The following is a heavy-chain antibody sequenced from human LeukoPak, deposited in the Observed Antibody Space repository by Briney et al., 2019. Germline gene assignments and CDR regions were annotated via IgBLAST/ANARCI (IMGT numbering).Heavy chain of an antibody. V-gene: IGHV4-34*01. Sequence: KPSENLSLTCAVYGGSLSGYYWSWVRQPPGKGLEWTGEINHSGSTNYNPSLKSRVTISVDTSKNQFSLKLSSVTAADTAVYYCARGQQWLVSWGHGTLVTVSS. J-gene: IGHJ5*01. CDR3: ARGQQWLVS. CDR2: INHSGST. D-gene: IGHD6-19*01. CDR1: GGSLSGYY.